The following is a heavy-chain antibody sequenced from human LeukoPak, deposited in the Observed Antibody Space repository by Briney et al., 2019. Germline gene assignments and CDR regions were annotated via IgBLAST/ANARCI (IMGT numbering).Heavy chain of an antibody. J-gene: IGHJ4*02. CDR1: GGSFSGYY. D-gene: IGHD5-12*01. V-gene: IGHV4-34*01. CDR3: ARQGWLRLWYFDY. Sequence: PSETLSLTCAVYGGSFSGYYWSWIRQPPGKGLEWIGEINHSGSTNYNPSLKSRVTISVDTSKNQFSLKLSSVTAADTAVYYCARQGWLRLWYFDYWGQGTLVTVSS. CDR2: INHSGST.